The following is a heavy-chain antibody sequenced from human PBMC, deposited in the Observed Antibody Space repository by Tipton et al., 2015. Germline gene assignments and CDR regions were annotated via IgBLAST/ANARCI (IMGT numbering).Heavy chain of an antibody. Sequence: TLSLTCTVSGGSISRYYWSWIRQPPEKGLEWIGYIYYSGSTNYNPSLKSRVTISVDKPKNQFSLKLSSVTAADTAVYYCARARGRHGGLFDSWGQGILVTVSS. D-gene: IGHD4-23*01. J-gene: IGHJ4*02. CDR3: ARARGRHGGLFDS. V-gene: IGHV4-59*12. CDR2: IYYSGST. CDR1: GGSISRYY.